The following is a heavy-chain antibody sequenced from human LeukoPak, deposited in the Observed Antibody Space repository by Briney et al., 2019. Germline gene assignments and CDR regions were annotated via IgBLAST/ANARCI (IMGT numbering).Heavy chain of an antibody. CDR2: INNSGST. CDR3: ATFDYGDYSYFDY. Sequence: SETLSLTCAVYGGSFSGYYWSWIRQPPGKGLEWIGEINNSGSTNYNPSLKSRVTISVDTSKNQFSLKLSSVTAADTAVYYCATFDYGDYSYFDYWGQGTLVTVSS. J-gene: IGHJ4*02. V-gene: IGHV4-34*01. CDR1: GGSFSGYY. D-gene: IGHD4-17*01.